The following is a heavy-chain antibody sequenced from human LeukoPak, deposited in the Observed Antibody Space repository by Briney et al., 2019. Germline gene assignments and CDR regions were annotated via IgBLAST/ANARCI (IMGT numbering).Heavy chain of an antibody. V-gene: IGHV3-30-3*01. D-gene: IGHD4-17*01. Sequence: GRSLRLSCAASGFTFSSYAMHWARQAPGKGLEWVAVISYDGSNKYYADSVKGRFTISRDNSKNTLYLQMNSLRAEDTAVYYCARLTPDYGDYSPFDYWGQGTLVTVSS. CDR1: GFTFSSYA. J-gene: IGHJ4*02. CDR2: ISYDGSNK. CDR3: ARLTPDYGDYSPFDY.